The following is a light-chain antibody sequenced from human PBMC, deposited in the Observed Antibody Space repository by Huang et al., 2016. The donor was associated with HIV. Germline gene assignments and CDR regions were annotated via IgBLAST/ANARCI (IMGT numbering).Light chain of an antibody. CDR2: AAS. Sequence: SVGDRVTITCRASQGISNSLAWYQHKPGEVPKVLIYAASTLQSGVPSRSSGGGSGTDFTLTISSLQPGDVATYYCQKYNSAPWTFGQGTKVEVK. J-gene: IGKJ1*01. V-gene: IGKV1-27*01. CDR1: QGISNS. CDR3: QKYNSAPWT.